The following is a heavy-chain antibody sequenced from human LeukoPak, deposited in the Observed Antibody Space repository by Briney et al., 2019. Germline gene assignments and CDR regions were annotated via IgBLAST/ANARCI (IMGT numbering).Heavy chain of an antibody. Sequence: SQTLSLTCTVSGGSISSGGYYWSWIRQPAGKGLEWIGRIYTSGSTNYNPSLKSRVTISVDTSKNQFSLKLSPVTAADTAVYYCAREREPQSYWGDYYYYYMDVWGKGTTVTVSS. CDR1: GGSISSGGYY. CDR2: IYTSGST. J-gene: IGHJ6*03. D-gene: IGHD7-27*01. V-gene: IGHV4-61*02. CDR3: AREREPQSYWGDYYYYYMDV.